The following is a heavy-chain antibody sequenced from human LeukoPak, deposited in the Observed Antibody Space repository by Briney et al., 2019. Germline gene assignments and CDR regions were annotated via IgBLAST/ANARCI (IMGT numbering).Heavy chain of an antibody. CDR3: ARNRGDPSYFDY. J-gene: IGHJ4*02. CDR2: ISTSSSYI. CDR1: GXTFNGYS. D-gene: IGHD4-17*01. Sequence: PGGSLRLSCTASGXTFNGYSMNWVRQAPGKGLEWVSSISTSSSYIYYADSVKGRFTISRNNPKNSLYLQMNSLRAEDTAVYYCARNRGDPSYFDYWGQGTLVTVSS. V-gene: IGHV3-21*01.